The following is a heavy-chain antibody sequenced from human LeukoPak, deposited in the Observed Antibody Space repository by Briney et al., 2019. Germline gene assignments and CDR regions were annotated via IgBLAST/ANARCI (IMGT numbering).Heavy chain of an antibody. CDR1: GDSISGYY. D-gene: IGHD6-19*01. Sequence: SETLSLTCSVSGDSISGYYWSWIRQPPGKGLEWIGYIYSSGTTNYNPSLQSRVTISVDTSTNQFSLRLSSVTAADTAVYFCAKHVYGSGWSGYWYFDLWGRGALVTVSS. V-gene: IGHV4-4*08. J-gene: IGHJ2*01. CDR2: IYSSGTT. CDR3: AKHVYGSGWSGYWYFDL.